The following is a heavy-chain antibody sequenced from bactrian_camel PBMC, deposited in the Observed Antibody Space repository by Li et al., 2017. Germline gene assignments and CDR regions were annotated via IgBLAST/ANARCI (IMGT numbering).Heavy chain of an antibody. CDR3: AADRRHRQQMYGDSWFPADYAH. D-gene: IGHD4*01. CDR2: IDSETA. J-gene: IGHJ4*01. CDR1: RHTYTALC. V-gene: IGHV3S53*01. Sequence: VQLVESGGGSVQTGQSLTLSCTSSRHTYTALCKGWFHQVPGKAREGVAAIDSETATYTASVKGRFTISRDDSENKVYLQMNDPKPEDTAMYYCAADRRHRQQMYGDSWFPADYAHWGQGTQVTVS.